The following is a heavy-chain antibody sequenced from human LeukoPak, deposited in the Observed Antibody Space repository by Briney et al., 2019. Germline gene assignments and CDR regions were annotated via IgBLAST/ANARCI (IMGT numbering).Heavy chain of an antibody. J-gene: IGHJ4*02. Sequence: GGSLRLSCAASGFTFSSYALHWVRQAPGEGLGWVAVLSFDGTITYYADSVKGRFTISRDNSKSTLYLQLNSLRAEDTAVYYCARDSTYYYDSGSSGPHYFGYWGQGTLVTVSS. V-gene: IGHV3-30*04. CDR2: LSFDGTIT. D-gene: IGHD3-10*01. CDR3: ARDSTYYYDSGSSGPHYFGY. CDR1: GFTFSSYA.